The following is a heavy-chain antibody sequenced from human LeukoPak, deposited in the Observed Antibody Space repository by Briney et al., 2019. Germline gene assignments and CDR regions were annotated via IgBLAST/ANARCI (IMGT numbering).Heavy chain of an antibody. J-gene: IGHJ4*02. V-gene: IGHV3-30*02. D-gene: IGHD3-22*01. CDR2: IRSDGSDT. Sequence: PGGSLRLSCAASGFIFSSYGMHWARQPPGKGLEWVAFIRSDGSDTYSAASVKGRFTISRDNSKNTLWLQMNSLRAEDTAVYYCAKHDSSSDFWGQGTLVTVSS. CDR3: AKHDSSSDF. CDR1: GFIFSSYG.